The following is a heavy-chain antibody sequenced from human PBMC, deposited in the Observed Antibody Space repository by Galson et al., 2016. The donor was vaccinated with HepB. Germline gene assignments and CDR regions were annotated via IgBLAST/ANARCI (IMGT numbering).Heavy chain of an antibody. V-gene: IGHV3-30*03. CDR3: ARDRAGPGDILEV. D-gene: IGHD3-9*01. Sequence: SLRLSCAASGFSFSSSGMHWVRQAPGKGLEWVSIISYDGSDKYYADSVKGRFTISRDNSKNTAYLQMDSLGPEDTAIYYCARDRAGPGDILEVWGQGTTVTVSS. CDR1: GFSFSSSG. CDR2: ISYDGSDK. J-gene: IGHJ6*02.